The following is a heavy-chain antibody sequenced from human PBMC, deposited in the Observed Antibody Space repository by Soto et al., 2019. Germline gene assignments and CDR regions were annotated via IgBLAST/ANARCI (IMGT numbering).Heavy chain of an antibody. Sequence: PSETLSLTCTVSGASISGFYWSWIRQPAGKGLEWIGRFSLSGTTNYNPSLRSRVTMSADVSKNQFSLRLTSVTAADTALYYCARGMTPPGAPAWYYFDSWGQGTLVTVSS. V-gene: IGHV4-4*07. CDR3: ARGMTPPGAPAWYYFDS. CDR1: GASISGFY. D-gene: IGHD2-8*02. CDR2: FSLSGTT. J-gene: IGHJ4*02.